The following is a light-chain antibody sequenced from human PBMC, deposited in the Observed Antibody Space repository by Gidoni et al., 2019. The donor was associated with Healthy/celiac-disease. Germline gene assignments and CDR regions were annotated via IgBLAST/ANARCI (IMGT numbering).Light chain of an antibody. J-gene: IGKJ4*01. CDR1: QSISSY. CDR2: AAS. V-gene: IGKV1-39*01. Sequence: DIQMTQSPSSLSASVGDRVTITCRASQSISSYLNWYQQKPGKAPKLLIYAASGLQSGVPSRFSGSGSGTDFTLTISSLQPEDFATYYCQQSYSTPCFGGGTKVEIK. CDR3: QQSYSTPC.